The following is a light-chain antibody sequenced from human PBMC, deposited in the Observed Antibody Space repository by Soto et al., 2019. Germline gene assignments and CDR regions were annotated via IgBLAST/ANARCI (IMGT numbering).Light chain of an antibody. V-gene: IGKV3-11*01. CDR3: QQRSNWPPNIT. J-gene: IGKJ3*01. Sequence: EIVLTQSPATLSLSPGERATLSCRASQSVSSYLAWYQQKPGQAPRLLIYDASNRATGIPARFSGSGSGTDFTLTISSLAPEDFAVYYCQQRSNWPPNITFGPGTKVDIK. CDR2: DAS. CDR1: QSVSSY.